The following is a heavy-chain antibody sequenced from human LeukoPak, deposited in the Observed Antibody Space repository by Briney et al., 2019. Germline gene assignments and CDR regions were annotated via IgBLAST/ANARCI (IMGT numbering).Heavy chain of an antibody. V-gene: IGHV3-7*01. Sequence: GESLRLSCAASGFTFSSYWMSWVRQAPGKGLEWVANIKGDGIEKNYVDSVKGRFSISRDNASNSLYLQMDSLRAEDTAVYYCAKEGAYPIITYDSWGQGALVTVSS. CDR1: GFTFSSYW. J-gene: IGHJ5*01. CDR3: AKEGAYPIITYDS. CDR2: IKGDGIEK. D-gene: IGHD3-10*01.